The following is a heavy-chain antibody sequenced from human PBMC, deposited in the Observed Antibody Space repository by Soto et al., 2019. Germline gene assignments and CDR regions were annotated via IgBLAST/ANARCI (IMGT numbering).Heavy chain of an antibody. D-gene: IGHD2-15*01. J-gene: IGHJ4*02. CDR1: GYPFSAFD. CDR3: VRQPGGVATPGDDY. Sequence: QVQLVQSGAEVKKPGASVKVSCEASGYPFSAFDINWVRQAGGQGLEWMGWMNSDSGDTAFAQRLQDRITMTRSTSISTAYMELSRLTSDDTAVYFCVRQPGGVATPGDDYWGQGTLVTVSS. CDR2: MNSDSGDT. V-gene: IGHV1-8*01.